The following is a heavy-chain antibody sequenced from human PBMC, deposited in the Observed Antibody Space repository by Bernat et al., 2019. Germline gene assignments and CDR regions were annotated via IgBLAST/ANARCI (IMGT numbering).Heavy chain of an antibody. D-gene: IGHD3-10*01. Sequence: QVQLVESGGGVVQPGRSLRLSCAASGFTFSSYGMHWVRQAPGKGLEWVAVISYDGSNKYYADSVKGRFTISRDNSKNTLYLQMNSLRAEDTAVYYCAKDLDGSGSYYTDYYCGMDVWGQGTTVTVSS. CDR1: GFTFSSYG. V-gene: IGHV3-30*18. CDR2: ISYDGSNK. J-gene: IGHJ6*02. CDR3: AKDLDGSGSYYTDYYCGMDV.